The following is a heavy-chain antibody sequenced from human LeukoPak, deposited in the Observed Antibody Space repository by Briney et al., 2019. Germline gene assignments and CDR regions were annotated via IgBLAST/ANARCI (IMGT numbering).Heavy chain of an antibody. J-gene: IGHJ4*02. CDR2: ISGSGGST. V-gene: IGHV3-23*01. CDR1: GFTFSSYE. CDR3: AKDQDFWPGIFDY. D-gene: IGHD3-3*01. Sequence: PGGSLRLSCAASGFTFSSYEMNWVRQAPGKGLEWVSKISGSGGSTYYADSVKGRFTISRDNSKNTLFLQMNSLRAEDTAVYYCAKDQDFWPGIFDYWGQGTLVTVSS.